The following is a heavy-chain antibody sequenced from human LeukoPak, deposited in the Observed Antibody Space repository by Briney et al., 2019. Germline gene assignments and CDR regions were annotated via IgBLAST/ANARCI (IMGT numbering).Heavy chain of an antibody. J-gene: IGHJ5*02. V-gene: IGHV5-51*01. CDR1: GCSFTSYW. Sequence: GESLKISCKGSGCSFTSYWIGWVRQMPGKGLEWMGIIYPGDSDTRYSPSFQGQVTISADKSISTAYLQWSSLKASDTAMYYCARRYCSGGSCYSRWFDPWGQGTLVTVSS. CDR3: ARRYCSGGSCYSRWFDP. CDR2: IYPGDSDT. D-gene: IGHD2-15*01.